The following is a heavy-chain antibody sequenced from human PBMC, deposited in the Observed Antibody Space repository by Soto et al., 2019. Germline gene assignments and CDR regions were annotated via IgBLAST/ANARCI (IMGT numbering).Heavy chain of an antibody. J-gene: IGHJ6*02. V-gene: IGHV1-58*01. D-gene: IGHD6-13*01. CDR3: ARGPIAAVIRYGMDV. Sequence: SVKVSCKASGFTFTSSAVQWVRQARGQRLEWIGWIVVGSGNTGYAQKFQGRVTMTRNTSISTAYMELSSLRSEDTAVYYCARGPIAAVIRYGMDVWGQGTTVTVSS. CDR2: IVVGSGNT. CDR1: GFTFTSSA.